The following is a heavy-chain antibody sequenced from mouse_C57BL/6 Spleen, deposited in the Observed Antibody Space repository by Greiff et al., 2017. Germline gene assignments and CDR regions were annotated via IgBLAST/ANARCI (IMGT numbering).Heavy chain of an antibody. J-gene: IGHJ1*03. CDR1: GYTFTSYG. Sequence: QVQLQQSGAELARPGASVKLSCKASGYTFTSYGISWVKQRPGQGLEWIGEIYPRSGNTYYNEKFKGKATLTADKSSSTAYMELRSLTSEDSAVYFCARAVAWYFEVWGTGTTVTVSS. V-gene: IGHV1-81*01. CDR2: IYPRSGNT. CDR3: ARAVAWYFEV. D-gene: IGHD1-1*01.